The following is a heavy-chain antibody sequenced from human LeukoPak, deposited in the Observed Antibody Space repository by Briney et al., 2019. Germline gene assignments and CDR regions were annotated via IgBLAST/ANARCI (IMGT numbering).Heavy chain of an antibody. V-gene: IGHV4-59*01. D-gene: IGHD3-10*01. CDR2: IYYSGST. CDR1: GGSISSYY. CDR3: AREGYYGSGSYNDY. J-gene: IGHJ4*02. Sequence: NPSETLSLTCTVSGGSISSYYWSWIRQPPWKGLEWIGYIYYSGSTNYNPSLKSRVTISVDTSKNQFSLKLSSVTAADTAVYYCAREGYYGSGSYNDYWGQGTLVTVSS.